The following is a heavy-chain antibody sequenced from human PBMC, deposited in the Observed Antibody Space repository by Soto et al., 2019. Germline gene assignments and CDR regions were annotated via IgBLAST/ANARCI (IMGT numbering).Heavy chain of an antibody. Sequence: PSETLSLTCTVSGGSISSYYWSWIRQPPGKGLEWIGYIYYSGSTNYNPSLKSRVTISVDTSKNQFSLKLSSVTAADTAVYYCARDQRYYDLDYYGMDVWGQGTTVTVSS. J-gene: IGHJ6*02. CDR1: GGSISSYY. CDR2: IYYSGST. V-gene: IGHV4-59*01. D-gene: IGHD3-3*01. CDR3: ARDQRYYDLDYYGMDV.